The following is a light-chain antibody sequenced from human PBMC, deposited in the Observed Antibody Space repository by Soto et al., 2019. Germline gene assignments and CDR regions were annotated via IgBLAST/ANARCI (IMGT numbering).Light chain of an antibody. CDR1: QNIDNF. V-gene: IGKV3-11*01. Sequence: IVLRQSPATLSMSPGERATLSCRASQNIDNFLVWYQQKPGQAPRLLIYDASKRATGIPARFSGSGSGTDSTLTISSLEPEDFAVYYCQQRYTLITFGPGTKVDIK. J-gene: IGKJ3*01. CDR2: DAS. CDR3: QQRYTLIT.